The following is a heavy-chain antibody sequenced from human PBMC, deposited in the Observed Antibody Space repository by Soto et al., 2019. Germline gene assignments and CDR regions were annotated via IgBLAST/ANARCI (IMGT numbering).Heavy chain of an antibody. J-gene: IGHJ5*02. Sequence: GGSPRLSCAGSGFTFGDSYMSWIRQAPGKGLEWLSYISPGSRYPAYADSVKGRFTISRDNAKRSLYLQMMSLTAEDTAIYYCVRGGGGGLFEPWGEGTMVTVS. CDR1: GFTFGDSY. D-gene: IGHD2-15*01. CDR3: VRGGGGGLFEP. CDR2: ISPGSRYP. V-gene: IGHV3-11*06.